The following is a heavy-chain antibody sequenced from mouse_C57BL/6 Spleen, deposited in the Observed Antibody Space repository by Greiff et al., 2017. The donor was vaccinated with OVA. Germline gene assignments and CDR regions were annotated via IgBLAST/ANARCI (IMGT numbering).Heavy chain of an antibody. V-gene: IGHV5-6*01. CDR2: ISSGGSYT. J-gene: IGHJ2*01. CDR1: GFTFSSYG. CDR3: ARQDLTGFDY. D-gene: IGHD4-1*01. Sequence: EVHLVESGGDLVKPGGSLKLSCAASGFTFSSYGMSWVRQTPDKRLEWVATISSGGSYTYYPDSVKGRFTISRDNAKNTLYLQMSSLKSEDTAMYYCARQDLTGFDYWGQGTTLTVSS.